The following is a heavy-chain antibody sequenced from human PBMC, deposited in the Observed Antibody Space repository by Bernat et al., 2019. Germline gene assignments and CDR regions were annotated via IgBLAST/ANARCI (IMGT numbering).Heavy chain of an antibody. CDR1: GFTFSSYA. J-gene: IGHJ3*02. Sequence: EVQLLESGGGLVQPGGSLRLSCAASGFTFSSYAMTWVRQAPGKGLEWVSAISGSGGSTYYADSVKGRFTISRDNSKNTLYLQMNSLRAEDTAIYYCAKDLETSWLGLHNDAFDIWGQGTMVTVSS. V-gene: IGHV3-23*01. CDR3: AKDLETSWLGLHNDAFDI. D-gene: IGHD3/OR15-3a*01. CDR2: ISGSGGST.